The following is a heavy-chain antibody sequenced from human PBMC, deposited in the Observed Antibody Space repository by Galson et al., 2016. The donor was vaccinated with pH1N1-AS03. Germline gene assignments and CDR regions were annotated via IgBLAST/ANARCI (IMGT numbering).Heavy chain of an antibody. J-gene: IGHJ4*02. V-gene: IGHV1-46*02. CDR3: VVGTRYDDITGDKYYFDY. D-gene: IGHD3-22*01. Sequence: SVKVSCKASGHTFNTYYIHWVRQAPGQGLEWMGVINPSGDSTTYAQKLQGRVSLTRDTSAGTVSMELSSLRSEDTAVFFRVVGTRYDDITGDKYYFDYWGPGTLVTVSS. CDR1: GHTFNTYY. CDR2: INPSGDST.